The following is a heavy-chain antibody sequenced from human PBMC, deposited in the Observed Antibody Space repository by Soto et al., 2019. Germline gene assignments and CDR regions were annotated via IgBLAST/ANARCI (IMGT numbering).Heavy chain of an antibody. CDR1: VGSTSRCY. CDR2: IYYSGST. CDR3: AGDWAPQYSYGPGGMDV. Sequence: SGTLSNTCADAVGSTSRCYRNRIREPPGKGLEWIGYIYYSGSTNYNPSLKSRVTISVDTSKNQFSLKLSSVTAADTAVYYCAGDWAPQYSYGPGGMDVWGQGTTVTVSS. J-gene: IGHJ6*02. V-gene: IGHV4-59*01. D-gene: IGHD5-18*01.